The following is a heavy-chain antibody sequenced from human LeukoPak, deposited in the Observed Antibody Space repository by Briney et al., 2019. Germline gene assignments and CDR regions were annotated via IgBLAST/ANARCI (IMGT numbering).Heavy chain of an antibody. CDR2: IYYSGST. CDR1: GGSISSYY. J-gene: IGHJ4*02. Sequence: SETLSLTCTVYGGSISSYYWSWIRQPPGKGLEWIGYIYYSGSTNYNPSLKSRVTISVDTSKNQFSLKLSSVTAADTAVYYCARYVWGSYPTFEDYWGQGTLVTVSS. CDR3: ARYVWGSYPTFEDY. V-gene: IGHV4-59*01. D-gene: IGHD3-16*02.